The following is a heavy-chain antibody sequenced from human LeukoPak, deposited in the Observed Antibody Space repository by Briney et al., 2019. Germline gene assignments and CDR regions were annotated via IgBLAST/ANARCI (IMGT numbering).Heavy chain of an antibody. V-gene: IGHV3-30-3*01. J-gene: IGHJ4*02. CDR1: GFTFSSYA. D-gene: IGHD6-13*01. Sequence: QPGGSLRLSCAASGFTFSSYAMHWVRQAPGKGLEWVAVISYDGSNKYYADSVKGRFTISRDNSKNTLYLQMNSLRAEDTAVYYCARDHLAAAGTGNFDYWGQGTLVTVSS. CDR2: ISYDGSNK. CDR3: ARDHLAAAGTGNFDY.